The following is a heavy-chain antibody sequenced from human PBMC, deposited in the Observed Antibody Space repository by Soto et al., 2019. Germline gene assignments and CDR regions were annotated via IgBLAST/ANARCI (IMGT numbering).Heavy chain of an antibody. CDR1: GFTFSSYG. Sequence: GGTLRLTCAASGFTFSSYGMHWVRQAPGKGLKWMADIWYDGSNKYYADSVKGRFTISRDNTKNTLYLQMNSLRAEDTAVYFCXXDPTFSGSGSYYDYWGQGTLXXVSS. CDR3: XXDPTFSGSGSYYDY. V-gene: IGHV3-33*03. CDR2: IWYDGSNK. J-gene: IGHJ4*02. D-gene: IGHD3-10*01.